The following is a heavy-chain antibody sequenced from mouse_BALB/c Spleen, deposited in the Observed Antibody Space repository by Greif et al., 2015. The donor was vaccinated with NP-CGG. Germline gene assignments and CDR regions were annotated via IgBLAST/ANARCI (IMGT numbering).Heavy chain of an antibody. V-gene: IGHV5-6-4*01. CDR3: TRDSGTGTGYYFDY. Sequence: EVQGVESGGGLVKPGGSLKLSCAASGFTFSSYTMSWVRQTPEKRLEWVATISSGGSYTYYPDSVKGRFTISRDNAKNTLYLQMSSLKSEDTAMYYCTRDSGTGTGYYFDYWGQGTTLTVSS. D-gene: IGHD4-1*01. CDR1: GFTFSSYT. CDR2: ISSGGSYT. J-gene: IGHJ2*01.